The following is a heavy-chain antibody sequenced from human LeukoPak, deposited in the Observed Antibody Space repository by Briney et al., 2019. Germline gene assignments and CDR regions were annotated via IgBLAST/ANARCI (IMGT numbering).Heavy chain of an antibody. CDR1: GGSISSSSYY. CDR3: ARLPYGSGSYGDY. D-gene: IGHD3-10*01. J-gene: IGHJ4*02. V-gene: IGHV4-39*07. Sequence: PSETLSLTCTVSGGSISSSSYYWGWIRQPPGKGLEWIGSIYYSGSTYYNPSLKSRVTISVDTSKNQFSLKLSSVTAADTAVYYCARLPYGSGSYGDYWGQGTLVTVSS. CDR2: IYYSGST.